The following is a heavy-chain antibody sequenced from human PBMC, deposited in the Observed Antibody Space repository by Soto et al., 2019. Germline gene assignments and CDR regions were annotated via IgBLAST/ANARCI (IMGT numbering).Heavy chain of an antibody. CDR1: GFTFSSYS. V-gene: IGHV3-48*01. CDR2: ISSSSSTI. D-gene: IGHD1-26*01. Sequence: GGSLRLSCAASGFTFSSYSMNWVRQAPGKGLEWVSYISSSSSTIYYADSVKGRFTISRDNAKNSPYLQMNSLRAEDTAVYYCARVVGTTSTPDFDYWGQGTLVTVSS. CDR3: ARVVGTTSTPDFDY. J-gene: IGHJ4*02.